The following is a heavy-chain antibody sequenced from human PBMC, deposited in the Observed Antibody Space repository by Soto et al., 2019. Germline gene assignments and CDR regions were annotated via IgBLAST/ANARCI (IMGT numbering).Heavy chain of an antibody. CDR1: GGSCSGYQ. J-gene: IGHJ6*03. D-gene: IGHD3-10*01. CDR2: INDSGNI. CDR3: ARGVILWFGELSRRGGYHYYMDV. Sequence: QVQLQQWGAGLWKPSETLSLTCAVYGGSCSGYQWSWIRQPPGKGLEWIGEINDSGNINYNPSLKSRVTILLDTPKKQISLKLSSVTAADSAVYYCARGVILWFGELSRRGGYHYYMDVWGKGTTVTVSS. V-gene: IGHV4-34*01.